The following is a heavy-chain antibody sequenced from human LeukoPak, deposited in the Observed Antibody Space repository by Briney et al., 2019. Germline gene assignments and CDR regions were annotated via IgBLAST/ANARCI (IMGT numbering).Heavy chain of an antibody. D-gene: IGHD3-22*01. Sequence: PGGSLSLSCSASGFTFSSYAMRWVRQAPGKGPEWVSAISSSGSTTYYADSVKGRFTISRDNSRNTVYLQMNSLRAEDTAVYYCARMSSGYEAYWRQGTLVTVSS. CDR1: GFTFSSYA. CDR2: ISSSGSTT. CDR3: ARMSSGYEAY. J-gene: IGHJ4*02. V-gene: IGHV3-23*01.